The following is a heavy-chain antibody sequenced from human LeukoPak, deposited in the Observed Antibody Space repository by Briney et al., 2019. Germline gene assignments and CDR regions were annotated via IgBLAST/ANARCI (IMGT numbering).Heavy chain of an antibody. CDR3: ARLTDCGGDCYPRGPFDY. J-gene: IGHJ4*02. CDR1: GGSISSYY. CDR2: IYYSGST. V-gene: IGHV4-59*08. D-gene: IGHD2-21*02. Sequence: SETLSLTCTVSGGSISSYYWSWIRQPPGKGLEWIGYIYYSGSTNYNPSLKSRVTISVDTSKNQFSLKLSSVTAADTAVYYCARLTDCGGDCYPRGPFDYWGQGTLVTVSS.